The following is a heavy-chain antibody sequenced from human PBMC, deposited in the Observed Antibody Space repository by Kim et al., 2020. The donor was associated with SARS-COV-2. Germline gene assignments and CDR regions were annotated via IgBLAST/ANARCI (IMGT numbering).Heavy chain of an antibody. Sequence: SETLSLTCTVSGGSISSGGYYWSWIRQHPGKGLEWIGYIYYSGSTYYNPSLKSRVTISVDTSKNQFSLKLSSVTAADTAVYYCARRIVGATFDYWGQGTLVTVSS. D-gene: IGHD1-26*01. CDR3: ARRIVGATFDY. V-gene: IGHV4-31*03. CDR1: GGSISSGGYY. CDR2: IYYSGST. J-gene: IGHJ4*02.